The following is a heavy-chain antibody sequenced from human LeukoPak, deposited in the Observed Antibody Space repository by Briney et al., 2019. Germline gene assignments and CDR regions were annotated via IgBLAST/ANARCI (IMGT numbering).Heavy chain of an antibody. CDR3: ARGLDGLKVGATAIDY. Sequence: GASVKVSCKASGYTFTSYDINWVRQATGQGLEWMGWMNPNSGNTGYAQKFQGRVTMTRNTSISTAYTELSSLRSEDTAVYYCARGLDGLKVGATAIDYWGQGTLVTVSS. CDR2: MNPNSGNT. D-gene: IGHD1-26*01. J-gene: IGHJ4*02. V-gene: IGHV1-8*01. CDR1: GYTFTSYD.